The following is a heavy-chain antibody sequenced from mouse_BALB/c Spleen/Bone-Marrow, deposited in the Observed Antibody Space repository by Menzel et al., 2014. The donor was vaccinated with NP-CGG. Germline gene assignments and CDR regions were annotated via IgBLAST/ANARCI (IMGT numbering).Heavy chain of an antibody. CDR3: ASSSYGYFDY. D-gene: IGHD1-1*01. CDR2: ISSGSSTI. CDR1: GFTFSSFG. J-gene: IGHJ2*01. Sequence: EVMLVESGGGLVQPGGSRKLSCAASGFTFSSFGMHWVRQAPEKGLEWVAYISSGSSTIYYADTVKGRFTISRDNPKNTLFLQMTSLRSEDTAMYYCASSSYGYFDYWGQGTTLTVSS. V-gene: IGHV5-17*02.